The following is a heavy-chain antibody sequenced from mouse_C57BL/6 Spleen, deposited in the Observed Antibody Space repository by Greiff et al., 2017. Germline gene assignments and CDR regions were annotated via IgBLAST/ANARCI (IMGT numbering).Heavy chain of an antibody. J-gene: IGHJ3*01. CDR2: IYPGSGST. CDR1: GYTFTSYW. D-gene: IGHD2-5*01. V-gene: IGHV1-55*01. CDR3: ARDYSNGGWFAY. Sequence: QVQLQQPGAELVKPGASVKMSCKASGYTFTSYWITWVKQRPGQGLEWIGDIYPGSGSTNYNEKFKSKATLTVDKSSSTAYMQLSSLTSEDSAVYYCARDYSNGGWFAYWGQGTLVTVSA.